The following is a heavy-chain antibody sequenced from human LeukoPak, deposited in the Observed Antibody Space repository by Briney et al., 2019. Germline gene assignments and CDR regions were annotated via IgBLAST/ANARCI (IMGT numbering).Heavy chain of an antibody. CDR3: AKDQSSSPYYYMDV. D-gene: IGHD6-13*01. CDR1: GFTFSSYS. Sequence: PGGSLRLSCAASGFTFSSYSMNWVRQAPGKGLEWVSYISSSSSTIYYADSVKGRFTISRDNAKNSLYLQMNSLRAEDMALYYCAKDQSSSPYYYMDVWGKGTTVTVSS. J-gene: IGHJ6*03. CDR2: ISSSSSTI. V-gene: IGHV3-48*04.